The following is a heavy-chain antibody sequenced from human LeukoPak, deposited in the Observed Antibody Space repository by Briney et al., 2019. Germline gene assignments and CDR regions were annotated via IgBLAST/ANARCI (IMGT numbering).Heavy chain of an antibody. V-gene: IGHV4-30-4*08. CDR1: GGSISSGDYY. Sequence: SQTLSLTCTVSGGSISSGDYYWSWIRQPPGKGLEWIGYIYYSGSTYYNPSPKSRVTISVDTSKNQFSLKLSSVTAADTAVYYCARDLYNWNYGFGFFDYWGQGTLVTVSS. D-gene: IGHD1-7*01. CDR3: ARDLYNWNYGFGFFDY. CDR2: IYYSGST. J-gene: IGHJ4*02.